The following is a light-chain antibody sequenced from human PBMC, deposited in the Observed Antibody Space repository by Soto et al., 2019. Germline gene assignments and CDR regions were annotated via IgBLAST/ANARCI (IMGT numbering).Light chain of an antibody. CDR3: QQSYSTPRT. J-gene: IGKJ1*01. V-gene: IGKV1-5*01. Sequence: DIQMTQSPSTLSASVGDRVTITCRASQSISSWLAWYQQKPGKAPNLLIYDASTLESGVPSRFSGSGSGTEFTLTISSLQSEDFATYYCQQSYSTPRTFGQGTKVDIK. CDR2: DAS. CDR1: QSISSW.